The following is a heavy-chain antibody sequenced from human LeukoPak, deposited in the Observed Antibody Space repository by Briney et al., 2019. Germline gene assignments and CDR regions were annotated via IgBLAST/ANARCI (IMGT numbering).Heavy chain of an antibody. V-gene: IGHV3-53*01. D-gene: IGHD3-9*01. CDR1: GFTVSSNY. CDR3: ARGHHYDILTSYYNGYYFDY. Sequence: GGSLRLSCAASGFTVSSNYMSWVRQAPGKGLEWVSVIYSGGSTYYADSVKGRFTISRDNSKNTLYLQMNSLRAEDTAVYYCARGHHYDILTSYYNGYYFDYWGKGTLVTVSS. J-gene: IGHJ4*02. CDR2: IYSGGST.